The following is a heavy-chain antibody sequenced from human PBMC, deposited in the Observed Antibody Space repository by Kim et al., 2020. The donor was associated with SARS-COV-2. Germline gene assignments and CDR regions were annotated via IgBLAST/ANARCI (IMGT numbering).Heavy chain of an antibody. V-gene: IGHV4-31*02. CDR3: ARAGVPRYDAFDI. Sequence: YYPSLKSRVTISVDTSKSQFSLKLSSVTAADTAVYYCARAGVPRYDAFDIWGQGTMVTVSS. D-gene: IGHD7-27*01. J-gene: IGHJ3*02.